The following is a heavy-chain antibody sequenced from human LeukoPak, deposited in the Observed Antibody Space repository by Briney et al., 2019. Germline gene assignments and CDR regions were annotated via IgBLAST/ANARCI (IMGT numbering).Heavy chain of an antibody. Sequence: GGSLRLSCAASGFTFSSGSMNWVRQAPGKGLEWVASITSSGSYTYYAGSVKGRFTISRDNAKNSLYLQMNSLRAEDTAVYYCAKAGATQDESDYWGQGTLVTVSA. CDR3: AKAGATQDESDY. CDR2: ITSSGSYT. J-gene: IGHJ4*02. D-gene: IGHD5-24*01. CDR1: GFTFSSGS. V-gene: IGHV3-21*06.